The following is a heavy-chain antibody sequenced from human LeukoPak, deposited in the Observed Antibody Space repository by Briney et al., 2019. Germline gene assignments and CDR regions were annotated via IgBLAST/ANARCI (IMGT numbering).Heavy chain of an antibody. J-gene: IGHJ6*02. V-gene: IGHV3-7*01. D-gene: IGHD2-2*01. Sequence: GGSLRLSCAASGFTFSSYWMSWVRQAPGKGLEWVANIKQDGSEKYYVDSVKGRFTISRDNAKNSLYLQMNSLRAEDTAVYYCARSCSSTSCYQRGMDVWGQGTTVRLL. CDR1: GFTFSSYW. CDR2: IKQDGSEK. CDR3: ARSCSSTSCYQRGMDV.